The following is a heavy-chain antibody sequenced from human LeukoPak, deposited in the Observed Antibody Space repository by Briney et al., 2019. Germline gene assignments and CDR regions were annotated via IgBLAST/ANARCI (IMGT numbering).Heavy chain of an antibody. V-gene: IGHV1-18*01. J-gene: IGHJ5*02. CDR3: ARDHSFGNHRGWLDP. CDR2: ISSYDGNT. D-gene: IGHD1-14*01. Sequence: ASVKVSCKASGYTFTSYSITWVRRAPGQGLEWMGWISSYDGNTHYAQKFQGRVTMTTDTSTNIAYMELRSLRSDDTAVYYCARDHSFGNHRGWLDPWGREPCSPSLQ. CDR1: GYTFTSYS.